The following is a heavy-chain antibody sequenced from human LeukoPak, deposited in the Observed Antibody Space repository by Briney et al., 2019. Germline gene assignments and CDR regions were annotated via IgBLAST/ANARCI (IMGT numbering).Heavy chain of an antibody. J-gene: IGHJ4*02. CDR2: FYYSGNT. CDR3: ASGLAVGGVPDC. D-gene: IGHD2-8*02. Sequence: PSETLSLTCSVSGDSISSSKYYWGWVRPPPGKGLESIGSFYYSGNTYHTPSLKSRVTVSVDTANNQFSLKITPVTAADTAVYYCASGLAVGGVPDCWGQGTLVTVSS. CDR1: GDSISSSKYY. V-gene: IGHV4-39*01.